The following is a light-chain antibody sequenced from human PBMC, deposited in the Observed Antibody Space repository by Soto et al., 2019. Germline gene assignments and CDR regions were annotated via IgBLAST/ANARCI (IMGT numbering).Light chain of an antibody. J-gene: IGLJ2*01. V-gene: IGLV1-40*01. Sequence: QSVLTQPPSVSGAPGQRVTISCTGSSSNIGAGYDVHWYQQLPGTAPKLLIYGNSNRPSGVPDRFSGSKSGTSASLTISGLQAEDEADYYCGSYTSSGTPVVFGGGTKLTVL. CDR3: GSYTSSGTPVV. CDR1: SSNIGAGYD. CDR2: GNS.